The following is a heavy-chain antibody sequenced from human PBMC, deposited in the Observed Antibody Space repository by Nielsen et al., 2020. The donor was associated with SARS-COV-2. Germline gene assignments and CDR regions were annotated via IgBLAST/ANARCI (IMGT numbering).Heavy chain of an antibody. Sequence: SETLSLTCAVYGGSFSGYYWSWIRQPPGKGLEWLGVITSTGNIYYNPSPKSRLFLSLDTSWKRDHFSLTLNSVTAADTAIYYCAAQRFDVSGTALGSWGPGTLITVSS. CDR3: AAQRFDVSGTALGS. CDR1: GGSFSGYY. V-gene: IGHV4-34*10. J-gene: IGHJ5*02. CDR2: ITSTGNI. D-gene: IGHD1-1*01.